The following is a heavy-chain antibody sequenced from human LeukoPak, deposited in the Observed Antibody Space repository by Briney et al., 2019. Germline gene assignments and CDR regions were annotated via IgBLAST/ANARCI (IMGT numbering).Heavy chain of an antibody. J-gene: IGHJ3*02. CDR2: IHPSGST. CDR1: GDSISSYY. Sequence: SETLSLTCTVSGDSISSYYWSWIRQPAGKGLEWIGRIHPSGSTNYNPSLKSRVTISVDTSKNQFSLKLSSVTAADTAVYYCARQHIAVGGVGGFDIWGQGTMVTVSS. V-gene: IGHV4-4*07. D-gene: IGHD6-19*01. CDR3: ARQHIAVGGVGGFDI.